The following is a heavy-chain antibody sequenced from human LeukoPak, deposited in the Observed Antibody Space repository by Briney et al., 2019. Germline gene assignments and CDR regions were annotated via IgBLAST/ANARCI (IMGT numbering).Heavy chain of an antibody. V-gene: IGHV3-74*01. D-gene: IGHD4-23*01. Sequence: GGSLRLSCAVSGFTFSSYWMHWVRQAPGKGLVWVSRIDRDGSRINYADSVKGRFAISRDNGKNTLFLQMNSLRAEDAAVYYCVRGNDYGGPHYWGQGTLVTVSS. CDR2: IDRDGSRI. J-gene: IGHJ4*02. CDR3: VRGNDYGGPHY. CDR1: GFTFSSYW.